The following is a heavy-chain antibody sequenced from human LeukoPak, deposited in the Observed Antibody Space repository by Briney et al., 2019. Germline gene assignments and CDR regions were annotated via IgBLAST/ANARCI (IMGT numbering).Heavy chain of an antibody. D-gene: IGHD2-2*01. J-gene: IGHJ6*03. CDR1: GGSISSYY. CDR3: ARLYRSSTSCYFPYYYYMDV. Sequence: SETLSLTCTVSGGSISSYYWSWIRQPPGKGLEWIGYIYTSGSTNYNPSLKSRVTISVDTSKNQFSLKLSSVTAADTAVYYCARLYRSSTSCYFPYYYYMDVWGKGTTVTVSS. CDR2: IYTSGST. V-gene: IGHV4-4*09.